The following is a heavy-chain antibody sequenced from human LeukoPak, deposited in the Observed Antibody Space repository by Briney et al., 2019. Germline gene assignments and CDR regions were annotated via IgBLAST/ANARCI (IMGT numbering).Heavy chain of an antibody. CDR1: GDSIRSDSRY. J-gene: IGHJ4*02. D-gene: IGHD6-19*01. V-gene: IGHV4-39*01. Sequence: SETLSLTCTVSGDSIRSDSRYWGWIRQSPGKGLEWIGSIHYSGSTYYNPSLKSRVTISVDTPKNQFSLKLRSVTAADTAMYYCATHVYSSGWYFDYWGQGTLVTVSS. CDR2: IHYSGST. CDR3: ATHVYSSGWYFDY.